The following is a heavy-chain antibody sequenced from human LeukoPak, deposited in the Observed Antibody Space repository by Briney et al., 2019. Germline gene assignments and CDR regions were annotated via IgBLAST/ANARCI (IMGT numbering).Heavy chain of an antibody. CDR2: TLLNGNNN. V-gene: IGHV3-30*02. CDR3: ARDRLEALAGTRGFDY. J-gene: IGHJ4*02. Sequence: GGSLRLSCAASGFTFSNYGMHWVRQAPGKGLEWVALTLLNGNNNYYADSVKGRFTISRDNSKNTLYLQMNSLRPEDTAVYSCARDRLEALAGTRGFDYWGQGILVTASS. CDR1: GFTFSNYG. D-gene: IGHD6-19*01.